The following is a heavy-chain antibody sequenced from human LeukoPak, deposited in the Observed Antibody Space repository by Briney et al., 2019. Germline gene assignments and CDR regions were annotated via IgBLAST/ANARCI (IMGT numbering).Heavy chain of an antibody. D-gene: IGHD4-11*01. V-gene: IGHV4-59*01. Sequence: PSETLSLTCTVSGGSISSYYWSWIRQPPGKGLEWIGCVYSSESTNYNPSLKSRVTISVDASKNQFSLKLSSVTAADTAVYYCAAYGGVTFGYWGQGTLVTVSS. CDR2: VYSSEST. J-gene: IGHJ4*02. CDR1: GGSISSYY. CDR3: AAYGGVTFGY.